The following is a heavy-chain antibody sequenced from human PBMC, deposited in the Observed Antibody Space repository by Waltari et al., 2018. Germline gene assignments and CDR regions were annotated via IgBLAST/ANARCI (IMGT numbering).Heavy chain of an antibody. J-gene: IGHJ5*02. Sequence: QLQLQESGRGLVKPWGTLSLTCAVSGCTFSSSSNNWGRQRHGTGMGREWSGSINSSGGTYYIPSLKDRATISVDTPKNHFSLKLSSVTAADTAGYYCARGYIVVVVAASDWFDPWGQGTLVTVSS. V-gene: IGHV4-39*07. CDR1: GCTFSSSSNN. D-gene: IGHD2-15*01. CDR3: ARGYIVVVVAASDWFDP. CDR2: INSSGGT.